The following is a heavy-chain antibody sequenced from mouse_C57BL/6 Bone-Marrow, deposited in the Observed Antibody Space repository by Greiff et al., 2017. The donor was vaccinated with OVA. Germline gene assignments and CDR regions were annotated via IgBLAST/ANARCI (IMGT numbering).Heavy chain of an antibody. CDR2: IYPGSGNT. CDR3: ARSYYYGSSYAMDY. Sequence: QVTLKVSGAELVRPGASVKLSCKASGYTFTDYYINWVKQRPGQGLEWIARIYPGSGNTYYNEKFKGKATLTAEKSSSTAYMQLSSLTSEDSAVYFCARSYYYGSSYAMDYWGQGTSVTVSS. D-gene: IGHD1-1*01. J-gene: IGHJ4*01. CDR1: GYTFTDYY. V-gene: IGHV1-76*01.